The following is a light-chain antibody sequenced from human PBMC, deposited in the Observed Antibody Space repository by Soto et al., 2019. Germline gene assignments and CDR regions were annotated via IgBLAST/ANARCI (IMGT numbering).Light chain of an antibody. CDR3: QQYGSSVIT. CDR2: GAS. V-gene: IGKV3-20*01. J-gene: IGKJ5*01. Sequence: EIVLTQSPGTLSLSPGERATLSCRASRSVSSSYLAWYQQKPGQAPRLLIYGASSRATGIPDRFSGSGSGTDFTLTISRLEPEDFAVYYCQQYGSSVITFGQGTRLEIK. CDR1: RSVSSSY.